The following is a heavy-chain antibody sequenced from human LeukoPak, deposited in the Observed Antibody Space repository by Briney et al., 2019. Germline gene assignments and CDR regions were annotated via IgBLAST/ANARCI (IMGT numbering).Heavy chain of an antibody. CDR2: IYYSGST. J-gene: IGHJ4*02. CDR3: ARDPTPRYCSGGSCYYFDY. CDR1: GGSISSSSYY. D-gene: IGHD2-15*01. V-gene: IGHV4-39*07. Sequence: SETLSLTCTVSGGSISSSSYYWGWIRQPPGKGLEWIGSIYYSGSTYYNPSLKSRVTISVDTSKNQFSLKLSSVTAADTAVYYCARDPTPRYCSGGSCYYFDYWGQGTLVTVSS.